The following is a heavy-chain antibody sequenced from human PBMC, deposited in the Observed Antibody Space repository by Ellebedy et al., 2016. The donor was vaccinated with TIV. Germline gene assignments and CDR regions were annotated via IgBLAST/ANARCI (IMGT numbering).Heavy chain of an antibody. CDR1: EVTFRNYP. J-gene: IGHJ4*02. CDR3: ARDICSGGACYLLGY. D-gene: IGHD2-15*01. CDR2: MSYDGTDQ. V-gene: IGHV3-30*04. Sequence: PGGSLRLSCLASEVTFRNYPIHWVRQAPGQGLEWVALMSYDGTDQYYADSVKGRFSLSRDTSKKTLYLQMDSLRPEDAGVYYCARDICSGGACYLLGYWGQGTVVSVSS.